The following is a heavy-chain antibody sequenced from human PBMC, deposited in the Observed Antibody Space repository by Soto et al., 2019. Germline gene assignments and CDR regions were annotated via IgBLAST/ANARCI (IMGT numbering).Heavy chain of an antibody. CDR1: GGSISSSSYY. Sequence: QLQLQESGPGLVKPSETLSLTCTVSGGSISSSSYYWGWIRQPPGKGLEWIGSIYSGGSTYYNPSRKSRVTIPVATSKNQFSLKRSSVTAADTAVYYCRSITVTTYYFDYWGRGTLVTVSS. CDR3: RSITVTTYYFDY. D-gene: IGHD4-17*01. V-gene: IGHV4-39*01. CDR2: IYSGGST. J-gene: IGHJ4*02.